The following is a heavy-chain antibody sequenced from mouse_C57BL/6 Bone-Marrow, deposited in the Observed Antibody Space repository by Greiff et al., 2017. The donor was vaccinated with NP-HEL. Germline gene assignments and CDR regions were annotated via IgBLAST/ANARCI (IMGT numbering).Heavy chain of an antibody. D-gene: IGHD2-1*01. V-gene: IGHV1-64*01. J-gene: IGHJ4*01. CDR2: IHPNSGST. Sequence: QVQLKQPGAELVKPGASVKLSCKASGYTFTSYWMHWVKQRPGQGLEWIGMIHPNSGSTNYNEKFKSKATLTVDKSSSTAYMQLSSLTSEDSAVYYCARRSYGNYGAMDYWGQGTSVTVSS. CDR3: ARRSYGNYGAMDY. CDR1: GYTFTSYW.